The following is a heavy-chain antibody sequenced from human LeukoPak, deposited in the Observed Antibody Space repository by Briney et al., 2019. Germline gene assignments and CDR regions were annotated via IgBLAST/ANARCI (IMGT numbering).Heavy chain of an antibody. CDR2: IDTDGSST. J-gene: IGHJ5*02. V-gene: IGHV3-74*01. CDR1: GLTFNRYW. Sequence: GGSLRLSCAASGLTFNRYWMHWVRQAPGKGLVWVSHIDTDGSSTSYADSAKGRFTISRDNAKNTLYLQMNSLRVEDTAMYYCTRNPDGRNWFDPWGQGTLVTVSS. D-gene: IGHD1-14*01. CDR3: TRNPDGRNWFDP.